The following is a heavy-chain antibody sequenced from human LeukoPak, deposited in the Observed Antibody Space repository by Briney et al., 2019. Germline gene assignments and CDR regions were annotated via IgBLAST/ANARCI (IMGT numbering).Heavy chain of an antibody. CDR1: GFTFSSHK. V-gene: IGHV3-7*01. Sequence: GGSLRLSCVAPGFTFSSHKINWVRQTPGRGLESVATIKPDGSEKYYVDSVKGRFTISRDNAKSSLYLQMNSLRAEDTGVYFCARMSSYCDFWGQGTLVTVSS. CDR2: IKPDGSEK. D-gene: IGHD2-2*01. CDR3: ARMSSYCDF. J-gene: IGHJ4*02.